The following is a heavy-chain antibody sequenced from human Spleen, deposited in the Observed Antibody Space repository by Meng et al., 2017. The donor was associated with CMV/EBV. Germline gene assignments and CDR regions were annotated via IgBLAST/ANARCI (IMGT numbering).Heavy chain of an antibody. CDR1: GYTFTGYY. V-gene: IGHV1-2*02. J-gene: IGHJ1*01. Sequence: ASVKVSCKASGYTFTGYYLYWVRQAPGQGLEWMGWINPNNGGTNYAQRFQGRVTMTRDTSITTVYMELSSLTSDDTAVYYCARKTDTGGWNFHHWGQGTLVTVSS. D-gene: IGHD3-16*01. CDR2: INPNNGGT. CDR3: ARKTDTGGWNFHH.